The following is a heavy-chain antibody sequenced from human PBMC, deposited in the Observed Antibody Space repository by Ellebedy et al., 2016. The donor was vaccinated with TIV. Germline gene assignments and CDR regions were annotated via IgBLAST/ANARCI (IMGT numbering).Heavy chain of an antibody. CDR3: ASVPSAGADF. Sequence: ASVKVSCKPSGYTFTNYYFHWIRQAPGRGLEWMGVLDARVGSTIYAQRLQGRVTMTADTSTRTVYMELRGLRLEDTAVYYCASVPSAGADFWGQGTLVTVSS. J-gene: IGHJ4*02. CDR2: LDARVGST. V-gene: IGHV1-46*01. D-gene: IGHD1-14*01. CDR1: GYTFTNYY.